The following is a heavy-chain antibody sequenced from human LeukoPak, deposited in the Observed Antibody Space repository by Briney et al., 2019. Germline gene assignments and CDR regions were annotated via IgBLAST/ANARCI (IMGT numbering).Heavy chain of an antibody. CDR3: AREPVRELPDY. Sequence: GGSLRLSCAASGFTFSSYSMNWVRQAPGKGLEWVSSISSSSSYIYYADSVKGRFTISRDNAKNSLYLQMNSLRAEDTAVYYCAREPVRELPDYWGRGTLVTVSS. CDR2: ISSSSSYI. CDR1: GFTFSSYS. D-gene: IGHD1-7*01. V-gene: IGHV3-21*01. J-gene: IGHJ4*02.